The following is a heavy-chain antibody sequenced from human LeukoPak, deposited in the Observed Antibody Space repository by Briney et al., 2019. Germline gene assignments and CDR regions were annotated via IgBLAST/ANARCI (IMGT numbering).Heavy chain of an antibody. CDR3: ARDSRDGDYQYDAFDI. Sequence: GGSLRLSCAASGSTFSSYSMNWVRQAPGKGLEWVSSISSSSSYIYYADSVKGRFTISRDNAKNSLYLQMNSLRAEDTAVYYCARDSRDGDYQYDAFDIWGQGTMVTVSS. CDR1: GSTFSSYS. J-gene: IGHJ3*02. V-gene: IGHV3-21*01. CDR2: ISSSSSYI. D-gene: IGHD4-17*01.